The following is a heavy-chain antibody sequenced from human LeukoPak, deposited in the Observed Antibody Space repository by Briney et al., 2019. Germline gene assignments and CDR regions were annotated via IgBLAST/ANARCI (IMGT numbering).Heavy chain of an antibody. CDR2: INPSGGST. J-gene: IGHJ5*02. Sequence: ASVKVSCKASGYTFTSYYIHWVRQAPGQGLQWMGIINPSGGSTNYAQQFQDRVTMTRDTSTSTVYMELSSLTSEDTAVYYCARDGRRPCSSSCYAGWFVPWGQGTQVTVSS. CDR1: GYTFTSYY. CDR3: ARDGRRPCSSSCYAGWFVP. V-gene: IGHV1-46*01. D-gene: IGHD2-15*01.